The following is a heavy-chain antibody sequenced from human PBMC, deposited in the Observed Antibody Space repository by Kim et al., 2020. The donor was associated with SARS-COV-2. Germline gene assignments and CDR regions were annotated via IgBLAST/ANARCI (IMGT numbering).Heavy chain of an antibody. D-gene: IGHD3-22*01. J-gene: IGHJ3*02. CDR3: AKDVSSGYYHAFDI. Sequence: ADSVKGRFTISRDNSKNTLYLQMNSLRAEDTAVYYCAKDVSSGYYHAFDIWGQGTMVTVSS. V-gene: IGHV3-23*01.